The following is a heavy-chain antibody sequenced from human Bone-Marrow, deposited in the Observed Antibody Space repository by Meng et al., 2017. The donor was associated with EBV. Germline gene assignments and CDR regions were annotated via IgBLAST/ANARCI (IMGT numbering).Heavy chain of an antibody. Sequence: EVQLVASGGGLVKPGGSLRLSGAAVGFTFSSYSMNWVRQAPGKGLVWVSSISSSSSYIYYADSVKGRFTISRDNAKNSLYLQMNSLRAEDTAVYYCASGPYGSGSYIWYFDYWGQGTLVTVSS. J-gene: IGHJ4*02. CDR3: ASGPYGSGSYIWYFDY. CDR2: ISSSSSYI. CDR1: GFTFSSYS. V-gene: IGHV3-21*01. D-gene: IGHD3-10*01.